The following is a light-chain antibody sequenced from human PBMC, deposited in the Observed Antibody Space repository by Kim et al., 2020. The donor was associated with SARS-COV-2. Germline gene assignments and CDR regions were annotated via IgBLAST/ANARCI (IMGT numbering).Light chain of an antibody. CDR1: QTVIRNY. V-gene: IGKV3-20*01. Sequence: PGERATLSCRASQTVIRNYLAWYQQKPGQAPRLLIYGASTRATGIPDRFSGSGSGTDFTLTISSLEPGDFALYYCQQYGSSPRTFGGGTKLE. J-gene: IGKJ4*01. CDR2: GAS. CDR3: QQYGSSPRT.